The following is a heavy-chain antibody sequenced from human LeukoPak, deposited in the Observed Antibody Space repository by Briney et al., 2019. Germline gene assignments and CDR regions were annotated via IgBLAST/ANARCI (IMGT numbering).Heavy chain of an antibody. V-gene: IGHV1-18*01. Sequence: ASVKVSCKASGYTLTSYGISWVRQAPGQGLEWMGWISAYNGNTNYAQKLQGRLTLTTDTSTSTANMELRSLRSDDTAVYYCARDHSSSGQLFDYWGQGTLVTVSS. CDR1: GYTLTSYG. CDR2: ISAYNGNT. D-gene: IGHD6-13*01. CDR3: ARDHSSSGQLFDY. J-gene: IGHJ4*02.